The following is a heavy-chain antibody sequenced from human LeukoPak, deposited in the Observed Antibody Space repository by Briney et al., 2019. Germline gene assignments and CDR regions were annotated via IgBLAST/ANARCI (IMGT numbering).Heavy chain of an antibody. J-gene: IGHJ6*03. Sequence: PGGSLRLSCAASGFTFSSYWMSWVRQAPGKGLEWVANIKQDGSEKYYVDSVKGRFTISRDNAKNSLYLQMNSLRAEDTAVYYCARVPLDFWSGYSSFYYYYYYMDVWGKGTTVTVSS. CDR2: IKQDGSEK. D-gene: IGHD3-3*01. CDR3: ARVPLDFWSGYSSFYYYYYYMDV. V-gene: IGHV3-7*01. CDR1: GFTFSSYW.